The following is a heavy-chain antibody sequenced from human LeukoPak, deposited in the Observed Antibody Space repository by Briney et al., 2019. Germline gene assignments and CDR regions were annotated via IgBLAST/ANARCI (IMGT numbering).Heavy chain of an antibody. D-gene: IGHD6-19*01. Sequence: ASVKVSCKASGGTFSSYAISWVRQAPGQGLEWMGGIIPIFGTANYAQKFQGRVTITTDESTSTAYMELSSLRSEDTAVYYCAGLLLSGIAVAGSPFDYWGQGTLVTVSS. J-gene: IGHJ4*02. CDR2: IIPIFGTA. CDR3: AGLLLSGIAVAGSPFDY. V-gene: IGHV1-69*05. CDR1: GGTFSSYA.